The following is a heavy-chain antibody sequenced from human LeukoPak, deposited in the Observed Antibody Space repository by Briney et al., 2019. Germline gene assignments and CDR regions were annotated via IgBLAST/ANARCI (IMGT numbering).Heavy chain of an antibody. CDR2: ISGSGDST. V-gene: IGHV3-23*01. D-gene: IGHD4-17*01. CDR1: GFTVSSYA. J-gene: IGHJ6*04. CDR3: AKDVAITRTVTKDV. Sequence: GGSLRLSCAASGFTVSSYAMHWVRQAPGKGLEWVSSISGSGDSTSYADSVKGRFTISRDNSENTLYLQMSSLRAEDTALYYCAKDVAITRTVTKDVWGKGTTVTVSS.